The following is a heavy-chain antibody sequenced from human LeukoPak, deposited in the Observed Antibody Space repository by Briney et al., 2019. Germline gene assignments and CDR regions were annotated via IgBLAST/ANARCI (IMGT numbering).Heavy chain of an antibody. CDR3: AREEYYDFWSGYYTSTYWYFDL. V-gene: IGHV1-69*13. D-gene: IGHD3-3*01. J-gene: IGHJ2*01. Sequence: SVKVSCKASGGTFSSYAISWVRQAPGQGLEWMGGIIPIFGTANYAQKFQGRVTITADESTSTAYMELSSLRSEDTAVYYCAREEYYDFWSGYYTSTYWYFDLWGRGTLVTVSS. CDR1: GGTFSSYA. CDR2: IIPIFGTA.